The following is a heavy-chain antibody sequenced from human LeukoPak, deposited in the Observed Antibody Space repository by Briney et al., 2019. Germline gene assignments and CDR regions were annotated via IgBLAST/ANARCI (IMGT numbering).Heavy chain of an antibody. D-gene: IGHD3-9*01. Sequence: GGSLRLSCAASGFTFSSYAMSWVRQAPGKGLEWGSAISGSGGSTYYADSVKGRFTISRDNSKNTLYLQMNSLRAEDTAVYYCAKDGRYFDWLFSNWFDPWGQGTLVTVSS. V-gene: IGHV3-23*01. J-gene: IGHJ5*02. CDR1: GFTFSSYA. CDR3: AKDGRYFDWLFSNWFDP. CDR2: ISGSGGST.